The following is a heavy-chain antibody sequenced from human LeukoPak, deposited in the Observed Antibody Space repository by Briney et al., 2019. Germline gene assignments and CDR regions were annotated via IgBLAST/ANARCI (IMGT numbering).Heavy chain of an antibody. V-gene: IGHV4-39*07. D-gene: IGHD3-22*01. CDR3: ARQARTMIVVVIHHDAFDI. J-gene: IGHJ3*02. CDR2: IYYSGST. Sequence: PSETLSLTCTVSGGSINSYYWGWIRQPPGKGLEWIGSIYYSGSTYYDPSLKSRVTISVDTSKNQFSLKLSSVTAADTAVYYCARQARTMIVVVIHHDAFDIWGQGTMVTVSS. CDR1: GGSINSYY.